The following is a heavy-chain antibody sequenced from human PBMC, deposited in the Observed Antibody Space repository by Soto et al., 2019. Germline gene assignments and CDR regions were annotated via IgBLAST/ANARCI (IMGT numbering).Heavy chain of an antibody. D-gene: IGHD5-18*01. V-gene: IGHV1-2*04. J-gene: IGHJ4*02. CDR2: INPNSGGT. CDR3: GRLGNSYGYYFDY. Sequence: ASVKVSCKASGYTFTGYYMHWVRQAPGQGLEWMGWINPNSGGTNYAQKFQGWVTMTRDTSISTAYMELSRLRSDDTAVYYCGRLGNSYGYYFDYWGQGTLVTVSS. CDR1: GYTFTGYY.